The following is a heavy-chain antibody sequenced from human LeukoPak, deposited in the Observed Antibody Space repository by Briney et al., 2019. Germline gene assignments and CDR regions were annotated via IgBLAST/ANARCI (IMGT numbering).Heavy chain of an antibody. D-gene: IGHD6-19*01. CDR3: ARGTSSGWYGFDS. CDR2: IYYSGTT. V-gene: IGHV4-59*01. CDR1: GGSISSYY. J-gene: IGHJ4*02. Sequence: PSETLSLTCSVSGGSISSYYWSWIRQPPGKGPEWIGYIYYSGTTNYNPSLKSRVTISVDTSKNQFSLKLNSVTAADTAVYYCARGTSSGWYGFDSWGQGTLVTVSS.